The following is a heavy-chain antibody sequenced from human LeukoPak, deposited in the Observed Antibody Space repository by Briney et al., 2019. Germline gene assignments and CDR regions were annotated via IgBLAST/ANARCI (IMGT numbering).Heavy chain of an antibody. Sequence: GGSLRLSCAASGFTFSSYSMNWVRQAPGKGLEWVSSISSSSRYIYYADSVKGRFTISRDNAKNSLYLQMNSLRAEDTAVYYCATERRGSKGYCSGGSCSLFHYWGQGTLVTVSS. V-gene: IGHV3-21*01. D-gene: IGHD2-15*01. CDR3: ATERRGSKGYCSGGSCSLFHY. CDR1: GFTFSSYS. CDR2: ISSSSRYI. J-gene: IGHJ4*02.